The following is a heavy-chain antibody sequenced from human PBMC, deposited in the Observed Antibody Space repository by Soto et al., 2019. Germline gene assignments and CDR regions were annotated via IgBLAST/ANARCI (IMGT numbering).Heavy chain of an antibody. Sequence: GGSLRLSCAASGFTFSSYGMHWVRQAPGKGLEWVAVIWYDGSNKYYADSVKGRFTISRDNYKNTLYLQMNSLRAEDTAVYYCARDVGAYGSGSYYFDYWGQGTLVTVSS. CDR2: IWYDGSNK. CDR3: ARDVGAYGSGSYYFDY. V-gene: IGHV3-33*01. J-gene: IGHJ4*02. CDR1: GFTFSSYG. D-gene: IGHD3-10*01.